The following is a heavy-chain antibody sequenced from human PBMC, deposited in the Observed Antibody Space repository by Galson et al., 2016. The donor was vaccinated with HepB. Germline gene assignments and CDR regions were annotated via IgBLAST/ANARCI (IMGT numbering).Heavy chain of an antibody. J-gene: IGHJ4*02. CDR3: GRNAGGYNFGD. CDR1: GYTFTNYA. V-gene: IGHV1-3*01. D-gene: IGHD5-24*01. Sequence: VKVSCKAGGYTFTNYAIHWVRQAPGQSLEWMGWIAGGNGNTRYSQQFQGRVTFTRDTSASIVYMEMSSLRSEDTAVFYCGRNAGGYNFGDWGQGTLVIVSS. CDR2: IAGGNGNT.